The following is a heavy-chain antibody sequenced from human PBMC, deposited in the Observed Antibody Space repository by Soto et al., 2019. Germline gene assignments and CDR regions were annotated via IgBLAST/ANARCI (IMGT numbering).Heavy chain of an antibody. CDR3: ARSIWSGYLNAFDI. CDR2: IFYRGGT. Sequence: QVQLQESGPGLVKPSETLSLTCTVSSGSISSYYWSWIRQPPGKGLELIGYIFYRGGTNYNPSLKSRVTISVATSKNQFSLNLISVTAADTAVYYCARSIWSGYLNAFDIWGQGTMVTVSS. D-gene: IGHD3-3*01. CDR1: SGSISSYY. J-gene: IGHJ3*02. V-gene: IGHV4-59*08.